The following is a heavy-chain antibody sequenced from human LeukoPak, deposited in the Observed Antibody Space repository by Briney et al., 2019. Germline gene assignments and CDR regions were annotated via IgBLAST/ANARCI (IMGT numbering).Heavy chain of an antibody. CDR1: GGPISSHY. V-gene: IGHV4-59*08. J-gene: IGHJ5*02. CDR3: ARRMLCCGERFDP. CDR2: IYYSGST. D-gene: IGHD2-8*01. Sequence: SETLSLTCTVSGGPISSHYWSWIRQPPGKGLEWIGYIYYSGSTNYNPSLKSRVTISVDTSKNQFSLKLSSVTAADAAVYYCARRMLCCGERFDPWGQGTLVTVSS.